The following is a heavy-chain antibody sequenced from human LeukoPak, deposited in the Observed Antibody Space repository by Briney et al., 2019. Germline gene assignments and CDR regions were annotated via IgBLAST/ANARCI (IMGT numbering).Heavy chain of an antibody. J-gene: IGHJ6*03. D-gene: IGHD6-19*01. CDR3: ARERGGSGWSAYYYYYMDV. Sequence: PSETLSLTCTVPGGSISSYYWSWIRHPAGKGLEWIGRIYTSGSTNYNPSLKSRVTISVDKSKNQFSLKLSSVTAADTAVYYCARERGGSGWSAYYYYYMDVWGKGTTVTVSS. CDR1: GGSISSYY. CDR2: IYTSGST. V-gene: IGHV4-4*07.